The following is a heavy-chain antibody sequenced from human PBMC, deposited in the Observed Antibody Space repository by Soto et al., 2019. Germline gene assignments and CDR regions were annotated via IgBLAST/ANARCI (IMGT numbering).Heavy chain of an antibody. CDR2: ISAYNGNT. CDR3: ARVLPSGYSSSSREFDY. Sequence: GASVKVSCKASGYTFTSYGISWVRQAPGQGLEWMGWISAYNGNTNYAQKLQGRVTMTTDTPKSTAYMELRSLRSDDTAVYYCARVLPSGYSSSSREFDYWGQGTLVTVSS. V-gene: IGHV1-18*01. D-gene: IGHD6-13*01. CDR1: GYTFTSYG. J-gene: IGHJ4*02.